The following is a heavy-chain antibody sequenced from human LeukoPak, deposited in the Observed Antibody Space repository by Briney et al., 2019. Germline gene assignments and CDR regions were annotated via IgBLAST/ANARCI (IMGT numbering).Heavy chain of an antibody. CDR2: ISSSSSYI. D-gene: IGHD3-9*01. CDR3: ARWGSLTLIDAFDI. Sequence: PGGSLRLSCAASGFTSSSYSMNWVRQAPGKGLEWVSSISSSSSYIYYADSVKGRFTISRDNAKNSLYLQMNSLRAEDTAVYYCARWGSLTLIDAFDIWGQGTMVTVSS. V-gene: IGHV3-21*01. J-gene: IGHJ3*02. CDR1: GFTSSSYS.